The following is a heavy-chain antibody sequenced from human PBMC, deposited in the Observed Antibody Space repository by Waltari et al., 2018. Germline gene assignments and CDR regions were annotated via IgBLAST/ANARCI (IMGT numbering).Heavy chain of an antibody. V-gene: IGHV5-51*01. CDR2: ISPTGSDT. Sequence: EVQLVQSGAEVKKPGESLRLSCKASGYNFITHWIAWVRPRPGEGLEWVGIISPTGSDTRYSPSFEAHVTISVDNSITTAYLHWSSLKAPDTAMYFCARRIAVTGNYGMDVWGQGTAVTVSS. CDR1: GYNFITHW. J-gene: IGHJ6*02. CDR3: ARRIAVTGNYGMDV. D-gene: IGHD6-13*01.